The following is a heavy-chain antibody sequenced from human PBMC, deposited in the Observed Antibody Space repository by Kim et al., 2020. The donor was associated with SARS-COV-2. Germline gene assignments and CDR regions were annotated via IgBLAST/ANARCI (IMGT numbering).Heavy chain of an antibody. CDR2: ISSSSSYI. J-gene: IGHJ4*02. D-gene: IGHD3-10*01. V-gene: IGHV3-21*01. Sequence: GGSLRLSCAASGFTFSSYSMNWVRQAPGKGLEWVSSISSSSSYIYYADSVKGRFTISRDNAKNSLYLQMNSLRAEDTAVYYCAIGGRGYYGSGGDYWGQGTLVTVSS. CDR3: AIGGRGYYGSGGDY. CDR1: GFTFSSYS.